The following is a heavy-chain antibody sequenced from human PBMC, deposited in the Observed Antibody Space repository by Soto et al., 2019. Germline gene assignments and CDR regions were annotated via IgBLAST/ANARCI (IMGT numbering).Heavy chain of an antibody. CDR2: IIPIFGTA. Sequence: ASVKVSCKASGGTFSSYAISWVRQAPGQGLEWMGGIIPIFGTANYAQKFQGRVTITADESTSTAYMELSSLRSEDTAVYYCARSGIAVAGIGYFDYWGQGTLVTVSS. D-gene: IGHD6-19*01. J-gene: IGHJ4*02. V-gene: IGHV1-69*13. CDR3: ARSGIAVAGIGYFDY. CDR1: GGTFSSYA.